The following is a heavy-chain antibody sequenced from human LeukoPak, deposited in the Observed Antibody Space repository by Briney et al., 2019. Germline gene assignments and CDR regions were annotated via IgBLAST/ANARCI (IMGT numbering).Heavy chain of an antibody. V-gene: IGHV4-4*02. J-gene: IGHJ4*02. Sequence: PSGTLSLTCGVSGGSITSTNYWTWVRQPPGEGLEWIGEVHLSGRTHYNPSLESRVTMSVDMSENHISLRLTSVTAADTAVYYCAREGGPYRPLDYSGQGTLVTVSS. CDR2: VHLSGRT. CDR3: AREGGPYRPLDY. CDR1: GGSITSTNY.